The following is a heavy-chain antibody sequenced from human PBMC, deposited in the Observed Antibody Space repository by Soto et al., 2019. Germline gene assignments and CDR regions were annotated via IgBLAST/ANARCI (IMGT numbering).Heavy chain of an antibody. CDR1: GFTFDDYA. J-gene: IGHJ5*02. CDR3: AKDSAPWFDP. V-gene: IGHV3-9*01. Sequence: EVQLVESGGSLVQPGRSMRLSCAASGFTFDDYAKHWVRQAPGKGLEWVSGISWNSGSIGYADSVKGRFNISRDNAKNSLYLQMNSRRAEDTALYYCAKDSAPWFDPWVQGSLVTVSS. CDR2: ISWNSGSI.